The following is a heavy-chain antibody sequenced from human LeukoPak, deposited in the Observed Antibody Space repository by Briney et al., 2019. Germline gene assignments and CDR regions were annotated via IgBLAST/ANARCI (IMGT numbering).Heavy chain of an antibody. Sequence: GRSLRLSCAASGFTFSTYAMHWVRQAPGKGLEWVAVISYDGSNKDYADSVKGRFTISRDNSKNTLYLQMNSLRAEDTAVYYCAKESGYSNRWYYFDYWGQGTLVTVSS. V-gene: IGHV3-30*18. CDR2: ISYDGSNK. D-gene: IGHD6-13*01. CDR3: AKESGYSNRWYYFDY. J-gene: IGHJ4*02. CDR1: GFTFSTYA.